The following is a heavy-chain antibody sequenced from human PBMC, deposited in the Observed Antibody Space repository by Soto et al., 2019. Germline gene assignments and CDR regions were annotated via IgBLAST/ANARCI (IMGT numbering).Heavy chain of an antibody. CDR2: IYWDDDK. J-gene: IGHJ6*03. D-gene: IGHD4-17*01. Sequence: SGPTLVKPTQTLTLTCTFSGFSLSTSGVGVGWIRQPPGKALEWLALIYWDDDKRYSPSLKSRLTITKDTSKNQVVLTMTNMDPVDTATYYCARAKGDYGDSPGDYYYYMDVWGKGTTVTVSS. CDR1: GFSLSTSGVG. CDR3: ARAKGDYGDSPGDYYYYMDV. V-gene: IGHV2-5*02.